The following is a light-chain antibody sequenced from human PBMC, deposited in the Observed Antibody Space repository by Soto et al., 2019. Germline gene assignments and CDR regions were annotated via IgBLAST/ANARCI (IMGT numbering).Light chain of an antibody. V-gene: IGKV1-39*01. CDR3: QQSYATPWT. Sequence: DIQMTQSPSSLSASVGDRVIITCRASQSVTNFLNWYQQKPGKAPNLLIYAASSLQSGVPSRFSGSASGTAFTLTISSLQPEDFATYYCQQSYATPWTFGQGTKV. CDR1: QSVTNF. J-gene: IGKJ1*01. CDR2: AAS.